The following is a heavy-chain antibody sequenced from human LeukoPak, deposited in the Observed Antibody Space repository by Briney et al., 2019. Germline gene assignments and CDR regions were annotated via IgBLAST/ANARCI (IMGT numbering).Heavy chain of an antibody. Sequence: ASVKVSCKASGYTFTAYYIHWMRQAPGQGLEWMGWIDPNSGGADYAQKFQGRVTMTRDTSSSTAYVDLSRLRSDDTAVYYCARRTAAMANDYWGQGTLVTVSS. CDR2: IDPNSGGA. CDR1: GYTFTAYY. J-gene: IGHJ4*02. D-gene: IGHD5-24*01. V-gene: IGHV1-2*02. CDR3: ARRTAAMANDY.